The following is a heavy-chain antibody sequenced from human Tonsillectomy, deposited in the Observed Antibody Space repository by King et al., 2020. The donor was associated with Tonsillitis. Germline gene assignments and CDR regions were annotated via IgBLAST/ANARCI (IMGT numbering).Heavy chain of an antibody. CDR2: IYYSGST. CDR3: ASFTVTTFHPQAFDI. J-gene: IGHJ3*02. Sequence: QLQESGPGLVKPSETLSLTCTVSGGSISSSSYYWGWIRQPPGKGLEWIGSIYYSGSTYYNPSLKSRVTISVDTSKNQFSLKLSSVTAADTAVYYCASFTVTTFHPQAFDIWGQGTMVTVSS. D-gene: IGHD4-17*01. V-gene: IGHV4-39*07. CDR1: GGSISSSSYY.